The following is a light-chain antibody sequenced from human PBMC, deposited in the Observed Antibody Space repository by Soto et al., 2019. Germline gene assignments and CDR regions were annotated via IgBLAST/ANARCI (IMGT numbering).Light chain of an antibody. CDR3: QQSYSTPPIT. CDR2: GAS. J-gene: IGKJ4*01. V-gene: IGKV1-39*01. Sequence: DIQMTQSPSSLSASVGDRVTITCRASQTINSYLNWYQQKPGKAPKLLIYGASSLQSGVPSRFSGSGSGTDFTLTISILQPEDFATYYCQQSYSTPPITFGGGTKVEIK. CDR1: QTINSY.